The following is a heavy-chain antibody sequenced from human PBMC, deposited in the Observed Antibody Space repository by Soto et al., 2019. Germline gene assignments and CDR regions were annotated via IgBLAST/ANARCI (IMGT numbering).Heavy chain of an antibody. CDR1: GYTFTSYA. V-gene: IGHV1-3*05. Sequence: QVQLVQSGDEEKKPGASVKVSCKASGYTFTSYAMHWVRQAPGQRLEWMGWINAGNGNTKYSQKFQGRVTITRDTSASTAYMELRRLRSEDTAVYYCARSIVVVTALDYWGQGTLVTVSS. CDR3: ARSIVVVTALDY. CDR2: INAGNGNT. D-gene: IGHD2-21*02. J-gene: IGHJ4*02.